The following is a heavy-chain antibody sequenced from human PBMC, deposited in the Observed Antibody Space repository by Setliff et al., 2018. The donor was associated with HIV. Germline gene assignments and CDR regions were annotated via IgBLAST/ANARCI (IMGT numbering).Heavy chain of an antibody. J-gene: IGHJ3*02. CDR3: VRGGSWGII. CDR2: IPHNGGT. V-gene: IGHV4-34*01. Sequence: SETLSLTCAVYGGSFTNYFWSWIRQSPGKGLEWIATIPHNGGTYYNPDPSLTGRVTISVDTSKNQFSLKLAFVTAADTAVYYCVRGGSWGIIWGQGTVVTVSS. CDR1: GGSFTNYF. D-gene: IGHD3-16*01.